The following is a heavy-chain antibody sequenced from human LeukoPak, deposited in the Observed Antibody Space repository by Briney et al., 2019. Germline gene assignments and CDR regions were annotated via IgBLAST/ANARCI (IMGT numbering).Heavy chain of an antibody. Sequence: GGSLRLSCAASGFTFSSLGMHWVRQALGKGLEWVAYIRYDGGKESYSDSVKGRFTISKDNSQNTLYLQMNSLRVEDTAVYYCAKKGGNYDYFDNWGQGTLVTVSS. CDR2: IRYDGGKE. CDR3: AKKGGNYDYFDN. D-gene: IGHD1-7*01. V-gene: IGHV3-30*02. CDR1: GFTFSSLG. J-gene: IGHJ4*02.